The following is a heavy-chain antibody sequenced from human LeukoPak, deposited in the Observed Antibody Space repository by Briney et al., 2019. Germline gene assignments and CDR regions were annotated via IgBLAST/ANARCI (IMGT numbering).Heavy chain of an antibody. CDR1: GLTFSSFG. D-gene: IGHD4-17*01. J-gene: IGHJ4*02. Sequence: GGSRGLSFAASGLTFSSFGLPWVGKAPGKGRGGVAVIWHDGSNKYYADSVKGRFTISRDNSKNTLYLQMNSLRAEDTAVYYCARDPDITVTTNPFDYWGQGTLVTVSS. CDR2: IWHDGSNK. V-gene: IGHV3-33*01. CDR3: ARDPDITVTTNPFDY.